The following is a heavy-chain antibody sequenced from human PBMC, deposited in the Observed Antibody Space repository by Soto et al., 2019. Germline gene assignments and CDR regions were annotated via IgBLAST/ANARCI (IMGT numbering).Heavy chain of an antibody. D-gene: IGHD6-13*01. V-gene: IGHV5-51*01. CDR3: ARSPRSSPYFDY. J-gene: IGHJ4*02. CDR1: GYTFSNFW. CDR2: VYPGDYET. Sequence: GESLKISCQCSGYTFSNFWIAWVRQLPGKGLEWMGIVYPGDYETRYSPSFHGKVTISADRSIGTAYLQWSSLEASDSAFYFCARSPRSSPYFDYWGQGALVTVSS.